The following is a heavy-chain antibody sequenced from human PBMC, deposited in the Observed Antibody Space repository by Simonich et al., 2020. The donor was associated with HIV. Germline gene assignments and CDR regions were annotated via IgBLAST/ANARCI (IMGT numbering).Heavy chain of an antibody. D-gene: IGHD6-19*01. CDR3: ARTGSAYNSGWYYSDY. J-gene: IGHJ4*02. Sequence: QVQLHQWGAGLLKSSETLSLTCAVYGGSFSDYYWTWIRPPPGKGRGWIGEINHSGSTNYNPSIKSRVPIYVDTSKNQFSLKVRSVTAADTAVYYCARTGSAYNSGWYYSDYWGQGTLVTVSS. V-gene: IGHV4-34*01. CDR1: GGSFSDYY. CDR2: INHSGST.